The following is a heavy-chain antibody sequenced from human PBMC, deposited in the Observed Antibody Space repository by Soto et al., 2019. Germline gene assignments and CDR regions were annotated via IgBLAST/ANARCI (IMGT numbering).Heavy chain of an antibody. CDR2: IYWNDDK. J-gene: IGHJ2*01. CDR3: AHSSRNGDYRSYWYFDL. CDR1: GLSLSTSGVG. V-gene: IGHV2-5*01. D-gene: IGHD4-17*01. Sequence: QITLKESGPTLVKPTQTLTLTCTFSGLSLSTSGVGVGWIRQPPGKALERLALIYWNDDKRSSPSLKSSLTITKDTSKNQVVLTMTNMDPVDTATYYCAHSSRNGDYRSYWYFDLWGRGTLVTVSS.